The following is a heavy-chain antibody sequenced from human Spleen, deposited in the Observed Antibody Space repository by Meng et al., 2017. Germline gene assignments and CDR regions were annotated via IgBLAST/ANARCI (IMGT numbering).Heavy chain of an antibody. D-gene: IGHD3-3*01. J-gene: IGHJ4*02. V-gene: IGHV1-2*04. Sequence: QVQLVQSGAEVKKPEASVKVSCKASGYTFTGYYMHWVRQAPGQGLEWIGWINPNSGETKHAQKFQGWVTMTRDTSIRTIYMELSRLKSDDTAVYYCAKANVDGVAIDYWGQGTLVTVSS. CDR2: INPNSGET. CDR3: AKANVDGVAIDY. CDR1: GYTFTGYY.